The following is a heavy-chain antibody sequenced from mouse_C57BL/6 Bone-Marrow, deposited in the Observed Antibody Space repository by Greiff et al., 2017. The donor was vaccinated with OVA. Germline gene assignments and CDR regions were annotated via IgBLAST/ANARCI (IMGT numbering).Heavy chain of an antibody. CDR2: IDPENGDT. J-gene: IGHJ3*01. V-gene: IGHV14-4*01. CDR3: TTWSPFAY. CDR1: GFNIKDDY. Sequence: EVQRVESGAELVRPGASVKLSCTASGFNIKDDYMHWVKQRPEQGLEWIGWIDPENGDTEYASKFQGKATITADTSSNTAYLQLSSLTSEDTAVYYCTTWSPFAYWGQGTLVTVSA.